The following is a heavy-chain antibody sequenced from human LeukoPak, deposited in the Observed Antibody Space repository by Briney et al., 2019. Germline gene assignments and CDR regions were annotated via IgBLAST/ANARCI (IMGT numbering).Heavy chain of an antibody. CDR3: ARGPSRYSSDY. CDR1: GGTFSSYA. D-gene: IGHD5-18*01. Sequence: ASVKVSCKASGGTFSSYAISWVRQAPGQGLEWMGWISAYNGNTNYAQKLQGRVTMTTDTSTSTAYMELRSLRSDDTAVYYCARGPSRYSSDYWGQGTLVTVSS. V-gene: IGHV1-18*01. J-gene: IGHJ4*02. CDR2: ISAYNGNT.